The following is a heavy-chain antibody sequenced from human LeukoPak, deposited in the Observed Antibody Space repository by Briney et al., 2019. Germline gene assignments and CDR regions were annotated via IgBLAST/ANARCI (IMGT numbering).Heavy chain of an antibody. Sequence: SETLSLTCTVSGGSITRGSFYWGWLRQPPGTGLEWIASVYYSGDTYYNPSLESQVTISVDTSRNQFSLKLNSVTAADTAVYYCARVSCSGGACPFGSWFDPWGQGTLVTVSS. CDR1: GGSITRGSFY. CDR3: ARVSCSGGACPFGSWFDP. CDR2: VYYSGDT. V-gene: IGHV4-39*01. J-gene: IGHJ5*02. D-gene: IGHD2-15*01.